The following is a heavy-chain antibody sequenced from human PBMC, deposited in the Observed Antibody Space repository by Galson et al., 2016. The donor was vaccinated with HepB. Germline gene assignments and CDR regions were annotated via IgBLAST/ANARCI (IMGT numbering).Heavy chain of an antibody. CDR3: AKNGGWYGAGYFGY. J-gene: IGHJ4*02. CDR2: IYSDGRT. V-gene: IGHV3-66*01. D-gene: IGHD6-19*01. Sequence: SLRLSCAASGFTVSSNYMSWVRQAPGKGLEWVSVIYSDGRTYYADSVKGRFTISRDNSKNTVYLQMNNLRAEDTAMYYCAKNGGWYGAGYFGYWGQGTLVTVSS. CDR1: GFTVSSNY.